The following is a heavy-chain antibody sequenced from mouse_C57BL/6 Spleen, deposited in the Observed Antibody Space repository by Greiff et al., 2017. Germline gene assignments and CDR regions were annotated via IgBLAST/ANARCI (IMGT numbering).Heavy chain of an antibody. J-gene: IGHJ1*03. CDR3: ARPDYYGSSYVGYFDV. V-gene: IGHV5-9*01. Sequence: VKLMESGGGLVKPGGSLKLSCAASGFTFSSYTMSWVRQTPEKRLEWVATISGGGGNTYYPDSVKGRFTIARDNAKNTLYLQMSSLRSEDTALYYWARPDYYGSSYVGYFDVWGTGTTVTVSS. CDR1: GFTFSSYT. CDR2: ISGGGGNT. D-gene: IGHD1-1*01.